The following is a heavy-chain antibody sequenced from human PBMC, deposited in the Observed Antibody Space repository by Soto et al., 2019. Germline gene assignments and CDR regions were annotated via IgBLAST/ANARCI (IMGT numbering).Heavy chain of an antibody. D-gene: IGHD2-2*01. CDR3: AKCIGVPAASCGMDV. CDR2: ISYDGSNK. Sequence: SLRLSCASSGFTFSSYGMHCVRQAPGKGLEWVAVISYDGSNKYYADSVKGRFTISRDNSKNTLYLQMNSLRAEDTAVYYCAKCIGVPAASCGMDVWGQGTTVTVSS. J-gene: IGHJ6*02. V-gene: IGHV3-30*18. CDR1: GFTFSSYG.